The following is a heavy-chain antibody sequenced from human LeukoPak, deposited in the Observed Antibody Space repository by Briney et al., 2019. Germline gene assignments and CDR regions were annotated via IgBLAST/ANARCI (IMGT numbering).Heavy chain of an antibody. CDR3: ARAGIAAEAPFDY. Sequence: GGSLRLSCAASGYTFSSYSMNWVRQAPGKGLEWVSSISSSSSYIYYADSVKGRFTISRDNSKNTLYLQMNSLRAEDTAVYYCARAGIAAEAPFDYWGQGTLVTVSS. D-gene: IGHD6-13*01. J-gene: IGHJ4*02. V-gene: IGHV3-21*04. CDR1: GYTFSSYS. CDR2: ISSSSSYI.